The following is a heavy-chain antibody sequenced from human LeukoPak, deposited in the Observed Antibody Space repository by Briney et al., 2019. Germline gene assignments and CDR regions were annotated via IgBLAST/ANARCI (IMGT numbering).Heavy chain of an antibody. CDR2: IYASGTT. D-gene: IGHD3-10*01. V-gene: IGHV4-4*07. Sequence: KPSETLSLTCIISGGSVSSYYWSWLRQPAGKGLERIGRIYASGTTNYNPSLKSRVTISVDTSKNQFSLKLSSVTAADTAVYYCARHNHYGSGSYGETFDYWGQGTLVTVSS. J-gene: IGHJ4*02. CDR3: ARHNHYGSGSYGETFDY. CDR1: GGSVSSYY.